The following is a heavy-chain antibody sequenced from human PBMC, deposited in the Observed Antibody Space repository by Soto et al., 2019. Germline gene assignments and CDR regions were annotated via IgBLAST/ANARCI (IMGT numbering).Heavy chain of an antibody. CDR1: GFTFTTYW. D-gene: IGHD3-22*01. J-gene: IGHJ6*02. V-gene: IGHV3-7*01. Sequence: GGSLRLSCAASGFTFTTYWMSWVRQAPGEGLEWVANIKPDGSEKSYVDSVKGRFTISGDNAKSSLYLQMNSLRAEDTAVYYCACPYYYDSSGYWYGMDVWGQGTTVTVSS. CDR2: IKPDGSEK. CDR3: ACPYYYDSSGYWYGMDV.